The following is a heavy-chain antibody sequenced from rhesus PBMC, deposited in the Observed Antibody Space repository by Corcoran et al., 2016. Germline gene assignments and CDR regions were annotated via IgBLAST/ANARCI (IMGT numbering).Heavy chain of an antibody. CDR3: ARVQRVQFVLEDSLDV. D-gene: IGHD5-24*01. CDR2: IDGNSANT. CDR1: GGSISGYY. V-gene: IGHV4-73*01. J-gene: IGHJ5-2*02. Sequence: QVKLQQWGEGLVKPSETLSLTCAVYGGSISGYYWSWIRQPPGKGLEWIGNIDGNSANTNDNPSLKNRVTISKDTSKNQFSLKLSSVTAADTAMYYCARVQRVQFVLEDSLDVWGRGVLVTVSS.